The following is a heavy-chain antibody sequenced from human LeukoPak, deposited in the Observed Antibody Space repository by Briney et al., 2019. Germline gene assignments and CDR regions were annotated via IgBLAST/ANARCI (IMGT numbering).Heavy chain of an antibody. D-gene: IGHD6-6*01. V-gene: IGHV3-23*01. J-gene: IGHJ4*02. Sequence: PGGSLRLSFAASGFTFSSYAMSWGRQAPGKGLEWVSAISGSGGSTYYADSVKGRFTISRDNSKNTLYLQMNSLRAEDTAVYYCAKDRNSVGSSYNYWGQGTLVTVSS. CDR1: GFTFSSYA. CDR2: ISGSGGST. CDR3: AKDRNSVGSSYNY.